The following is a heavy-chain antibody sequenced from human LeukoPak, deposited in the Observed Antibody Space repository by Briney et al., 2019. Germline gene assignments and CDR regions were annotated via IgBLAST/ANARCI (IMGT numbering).Heavy chain of an antibody. Sequence: SETLSLTCAVYGGSFSGYYWSWIRQPPGKGLEWIGEINHSGSTNYNPSLKSRVTISVDTSKNQFSLKLSSVPAADTAVYYCARGPNVWGKRDYWGQGTLVTVSS. CDR2: INHSGST. J-gene: IGHJ4*02. CDR3: ARGPNVWGKRDY. V-gene: IGHV4-34*01. CDR1: GGSFSGYY. D-gene: IGHD3-16*01.